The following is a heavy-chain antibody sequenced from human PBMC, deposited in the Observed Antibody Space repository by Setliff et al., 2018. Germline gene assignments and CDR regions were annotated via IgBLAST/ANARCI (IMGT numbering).Heavy chain of an antibody. V-gene: IGHV4-59*01. CDR2: IYYNGTT. D-gene: IGHD6-6*01. CDR1: GASISSNY. CDR3: TSTPRGGINITTRAGAFDS. J-gene: IGHJ4*02. Sequence: PSETLSLTCSVSGASISSNYWSWIRPSPGKGLEWIGYIYYNGTTRYSPSLKGRVTISVDTSKNQLSLRLTSVTAADTAVYYCTSTPRGGINITTRAGAFDSWGQGTLVTVSS.